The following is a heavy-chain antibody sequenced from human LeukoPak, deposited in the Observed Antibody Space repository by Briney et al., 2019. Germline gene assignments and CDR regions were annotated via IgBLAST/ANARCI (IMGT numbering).Heavy chain of an antibody. V-gene: IGHV3-23*01. D-gene: IGHD2-8*01. CDR3: AKDRCSNGIGCYYYYMDV. CDR2: FSGSGGST. Sequence: GGSLRLSCAASGFSFSSYAMSWVRQAPGKGLEWVSSFSGSGGSTYYADSVKGRFSISRDSSKNILYLQMNSLRAEDTAVYYCAKDRCSNGIGCYYYYMDVWGKGTTVTISS. J-gene: IGHJ6*03. CDR1: GFSFSSYA.